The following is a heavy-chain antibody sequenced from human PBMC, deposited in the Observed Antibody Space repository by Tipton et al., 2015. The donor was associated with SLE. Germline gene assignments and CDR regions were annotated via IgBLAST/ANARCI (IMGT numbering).Heavy chain of an antibody. CDR2: INHSGST. CDR3: ARVDGVHDAFDI. J-gene: IGHJ3*02. V-gene: IGHV4-34*01. CDR1: GGSFSGYY. Sequence: LRLSCAVYGGSFSGYYWSWIRQPPGKGLEWIGEINHSGSTNYNPSLKSRVTISVDTSKNQFSLKLSSVTAADTAVYYCARVDGVHDAFDIWGQGTMVTVSS. D-gene: IGHD4-17*01.